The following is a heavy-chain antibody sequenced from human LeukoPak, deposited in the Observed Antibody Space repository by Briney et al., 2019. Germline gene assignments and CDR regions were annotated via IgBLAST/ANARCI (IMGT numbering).Heavy chain of an antibody. CDR1: GGSFSVYY. V-gene: IGHV4-34*01. Sequence: PSETLSLTCAVYGGSFSVYYCSWIRQPPGKGLEWIGEINHSGSTNYNPSLKSRVTILVDTSKNQFSLKLSSVTAADTAVYYCARGAVHHDYWGQGTLVTVSS. J-gene: IGHJ4*02. CDR2: INHSGST. CDR3: ARGAVHHDY. D-gene: IGHD1-1*01.